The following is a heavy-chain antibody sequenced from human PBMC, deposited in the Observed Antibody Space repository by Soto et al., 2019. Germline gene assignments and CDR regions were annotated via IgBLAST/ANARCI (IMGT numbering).Heavy chain of an antibody. CDR1: GFPFTSYG. Sequence: QVQLVESGGGVVQPGRSLRLSCAASGFPFTSYGMHWVREGPDKGLEWVAIISYDGSDTYYADSVKGRFTISRDNSKNTLYLQMNSLRPEDTALYYCVGGQYYFDSRGQGTLVIVSS. J-gene: IGHJ4*02. V-gene: IGHV3-30*03. D-gene: IGHD3-10*01. CDR2: ISYDGSDT. CDR3: VGGQYYFDS.